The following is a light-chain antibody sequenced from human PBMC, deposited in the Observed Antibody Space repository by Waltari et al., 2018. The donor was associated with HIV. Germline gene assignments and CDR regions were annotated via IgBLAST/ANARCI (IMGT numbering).Light chain of an antibody. J-gene: IGLJ3*02. Sequence: QSALTQPASVSGSPGQSITISCTGTSSDVGGYNYVSWYQQHPGKAPKLMIYEVSNRPSGVSNRFSGSKQSNNKYAASSYLSLTPEQWKSHKSYSCSSYTSSSTRVFGGGTNLTVL. V-gene: IGLV2-14*01. CDR2: EVS. CDR3: SSYTSSSTRV. CDR1: SSDVGGYNY.